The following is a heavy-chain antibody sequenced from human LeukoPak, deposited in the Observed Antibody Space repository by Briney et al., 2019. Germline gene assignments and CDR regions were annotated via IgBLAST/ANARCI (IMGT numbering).Heavy chain of an antibody. J-gene: IGHJ4*02. CDR1: GFTFSSYG. V-gene: IGHV3-30*02. CDR3: ATDRRLLWFGESPNY. D-gene: IGHD3-10*01. CDR2: IRYDGSNK. Sequence: GGSLRLSCAASGFTFSSYGIHWVRQAPGKGLEWVAFIRYDGSNKYYADSVKGRFTISRDNSKNTLYLEMNSLRAEDTAVYYCATDRRLLWFGESPNYWGQGTLVIVSS.